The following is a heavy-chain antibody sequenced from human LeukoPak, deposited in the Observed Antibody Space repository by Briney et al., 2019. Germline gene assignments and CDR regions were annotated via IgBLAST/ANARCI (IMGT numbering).Heavy chain of an antibody. V-gene: IGHV3-30*02. CDR2: IRFDGNNK. Sequence: PGGSLRLSCAASGFTFSSYGMHWVRQAPGKGLEWVAFIRFDGNNKEYADSVKGRFTISRDNSKNTLFVQMNSLRAEDTAVYYCAREFSGFNAFDIWGQGTMVTVSS. CDR3: AREFSGFNAFDI. D-gene: IGHD6-19*01. CDR1: GFTFSSYG. J-gene: IGHJ3*02.